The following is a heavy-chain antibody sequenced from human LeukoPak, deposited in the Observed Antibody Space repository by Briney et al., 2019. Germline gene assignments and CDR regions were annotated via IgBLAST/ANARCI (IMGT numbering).Heavy chain of an antibody. CDR3: EKSVDNDWLDP. V-gene: IGHV4-38-2*01. D-gene: IGHD5-12*01. Sequence: TSESLSLTCAVSGYSISSGYYWGWIRQPPGKGLEWIGSIYHSGSTYYNPSLKSRVTISVDTSKNQFSLKLSSVTAADTAVYYCEKSVDNDWLDPSGQGTLVTVSS. CDR1: GYSISSGYY. CDR2: IYHSGST. J-gene: IGHJ5*02.